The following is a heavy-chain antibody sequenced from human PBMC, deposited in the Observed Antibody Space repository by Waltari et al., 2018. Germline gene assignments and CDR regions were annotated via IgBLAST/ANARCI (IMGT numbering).Heavy chain of an antibody. CDR2: IHRSGRT. Sequence: QVQLQESGPGLVKPSGTLSLTCPVSGDSMNTNYWWSWVRQAPGKGLEWIGQIHRSGRTHYHPSLESRVATSIDTSKNEFSLEVTSVTAADTAVYFCARDRGRGLYLDSWGQGILVTVSP. V-gene: IGHV4-4*02. CDR1: GDSMNTNYW. J-gene: IGHJ4*02. CDR3: ARDRGRGLYLDS. D-gene: IGHD5-12*01.